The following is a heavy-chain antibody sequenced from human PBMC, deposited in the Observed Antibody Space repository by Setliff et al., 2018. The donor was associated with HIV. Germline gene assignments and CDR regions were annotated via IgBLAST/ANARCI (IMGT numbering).Heavy chain of an antibody. V-gene: IGHV3-9*02. Sequence: PGGSLRLSCAASGFTSDDYAMHWARQAPGKGLEWVSGISWNSGSRGYADSVKGRFTISRDDAKNSLYLQINSLRAEDTALYYCAKGGPGIVEVGDAFDIWGQGTMVTVSS. J-gene: IGHJ3*02. CDR3: AKGGPGIVEVGDAFDI. CDR1: GFTSDDYA. CDR2: ISWNSGSR. D-gene: IGHD3-22*01.